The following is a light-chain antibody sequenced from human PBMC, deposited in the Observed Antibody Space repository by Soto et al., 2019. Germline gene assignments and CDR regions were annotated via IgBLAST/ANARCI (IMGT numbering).Light chain of an antibody. CDR2: EVG. CDR3: CSYAGSYTLL. Sequence: QSALAQPASVSGSPGQSITISCTGTSSDVGGYNYVSWYQQHPGKAPKLIIYEVGRRPSGVSNRFSGSKSGNTASLTISGLQAEDEADYYCCSYAGSYTLLFGGGTQLTVL. J-gene: IGLJ7*01. CDR1: SSDVGGYNY. V-gene: IGLV2-14*03.